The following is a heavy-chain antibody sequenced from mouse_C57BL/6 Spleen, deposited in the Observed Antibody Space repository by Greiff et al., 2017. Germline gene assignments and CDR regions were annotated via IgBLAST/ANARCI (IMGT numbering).Heavy chain of an antibody. CDR1: GFTFSDYG. V-gene: IGHV5-17*01. D-gene: IGHD2-3*01. CDR2: ISSGSSTI. Sequence: EVMLVESGGGLVKPGGSLKLSCAASGFTFSDYGMHWVRQAPEKGLEWVAYISSGSSTIYYADTVKGRFTISRDNAKNTLFLQMTSLRSEDTAMYYCARNGWLGVYYFDYWGQGTTLTVSS. CDR3: ARNGWLGVYYFDY. J-gene: IGHJ2*01.